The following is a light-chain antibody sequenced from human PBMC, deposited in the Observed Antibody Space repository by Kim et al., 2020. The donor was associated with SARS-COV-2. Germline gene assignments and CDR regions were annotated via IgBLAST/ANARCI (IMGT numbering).Light chain of an antibody. CDR2: RAS. CDR1: QSVNTW. Sequence: DIQMTQSPSTLSASVGDGVTITCRASQSVNTWLAWYQQKSGKAPKLLIYRASNLESGVPSRFSGSGSGTQFTLTINSLQPDDFATYYCQQYYIYWTFGQGTKVDIK. CDR3: QQYYIYWT. J-gene: IGKJ1*01. V-gene: IGKV1-5*03.